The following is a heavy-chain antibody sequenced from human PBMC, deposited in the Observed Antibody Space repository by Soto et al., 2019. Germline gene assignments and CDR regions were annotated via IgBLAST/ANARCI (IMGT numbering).Heavy chain of an antibody. J-gene: IGHJ5*02. D-gene: IGHD2-2*01. Sequence: SETLSLTCTVSGGSISSDYWSWIRQPPGKGLEWIGNIYYSGSTNYSPSLKSRVTMSVDTSKNQLSLKLSSVTAADTAVYYCARLHCNSPNCVPLDPWGQGTLVTVSS. CDR3: ARLHCNSPNCVPLDP. CDR1: GGSISSDY. V-gene: IGHV4-59*08. CDR2: IYYSGST.